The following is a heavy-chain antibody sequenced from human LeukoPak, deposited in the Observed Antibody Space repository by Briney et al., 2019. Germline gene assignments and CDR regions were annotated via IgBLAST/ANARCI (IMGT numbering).Heavy chain of an antibody. CDR1: GGSLNSGDYY. D-gene: IGHD3-16*02. Sequence: SETLSLTCTVSGGSLNSGDYYWSWIRQPPGKGLEWMGYIYYSGSTYYNPSLKSRVTIPVDTSKNQFSLKLSSVTAADTAVYYCTRASISYIQNEGDYWGEGILVTASP. CDR2: IYYSGST. V-gene: IGHV4-30-4*08. CDR3: TRASISYIQNEGDY. J-gene: IGHJ4*02.